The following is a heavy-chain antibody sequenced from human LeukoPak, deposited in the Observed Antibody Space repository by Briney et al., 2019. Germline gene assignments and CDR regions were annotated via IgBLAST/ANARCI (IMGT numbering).Heavy chain of an antibody. V-gene: IGHV3-23*01. CDR3: AKTPSSSSFYYYMDV. CDR1: GFTFSSYA. Sequence: GGSLRLSCAASGFTFSSYAMSWVRQAPGKGLEWVSAISGSGGSTYYADSVKGRFTISRDNSKNTLYLQMNSLRAEDTAVYYCAKTPSSSSFYYYMDVWGKGTTVTVSS. CDR2: ISGSGGST. D-gene: IGHD6-6*01. J-gene: IGHJ6*03.